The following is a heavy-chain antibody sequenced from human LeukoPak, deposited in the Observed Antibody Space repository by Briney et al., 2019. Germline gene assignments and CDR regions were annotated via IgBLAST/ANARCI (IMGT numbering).Heavy chain of an antibody. V-gene: IGHV4-30-2*01. J-gene: IGHJ4*02. CDR3: ARRNYGGNSPYLDY. D-gene: IGHD4-23*01. CDR2: IYHSGST. Sequence: PSQTLSLTCAVSGGSISSGGYSWSWIRQPPGKGLEWIGYIYHSGSTYYNPSLKSRVTISVDRSKNQFSLKLSSVTAADTAVYYCARRNYGGNSPYLDYWGQGTLVTVSS. CDR1: GGSISSGGYS.